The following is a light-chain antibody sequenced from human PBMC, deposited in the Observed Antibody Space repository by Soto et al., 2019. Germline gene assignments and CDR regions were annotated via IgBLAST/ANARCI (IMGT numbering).Light chain of an antibody. CDR2: AAS. CDR3: QVVNTYLGWIT. J-gene: IGKJ3*01. Sequence: IQLTQSPSSLSASVGDRVIITCRASQDISNFLAWYQQKPGKAPQLLIYAASTLQTGVPSRFSGSGSGTDLTLTISSLQPEDFATYYCQVVNTYLGWITFGPGTKVDV. CDR1: QDISNF. V-gene: IGKV1-9*01.